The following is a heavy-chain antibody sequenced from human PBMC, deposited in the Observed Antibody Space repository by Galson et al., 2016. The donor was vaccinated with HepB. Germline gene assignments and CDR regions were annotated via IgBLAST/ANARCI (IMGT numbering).Heavy chain of an antibody. CDR1: GASISGHY. CDR2: IFYSGSS. J-gene: IGHJ2*01. CDR3: ARGKAPAYDSISGSYRPYYYMDD. V-gene: IGHV4-59*11. Sequence: LSLTCTVSGASISGHYWTWIRQPPGKGLEWIGYIFYSGSSNYNPSLKSRLDISVDTSKSQFSLTLTSVTAADTAAYYCARGKAPAYDSISGSYRPYYYMDDWGRGTLVTVSS. D-gene: IGHD3-16*02.